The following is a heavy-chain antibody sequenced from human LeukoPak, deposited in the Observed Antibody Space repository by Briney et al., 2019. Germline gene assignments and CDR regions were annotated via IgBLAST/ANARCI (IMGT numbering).Heavy chain of an antibody. CDR1: GGSISSGGYY. J-gene: IGHJ4*02. CDR2: IYYSGST. D-gene: IGHD6-13*01. Sequence: SETLSLTCTVSGGSISSGGYYWSWIRQHPGKGLEWIGYIYYSGSTYYNPSLKSRVTISVDTSKNQFSLKLSSVTAADTAVYYCARETPYSSSWYLDYWGQGTLVTVSS. CDR3: ARETPYSSSWYLDY. V-gene: IGHV4-31*03.